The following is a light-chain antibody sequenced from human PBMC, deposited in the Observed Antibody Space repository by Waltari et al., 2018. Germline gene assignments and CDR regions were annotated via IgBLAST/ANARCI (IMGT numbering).Light chain of an antibody. CDR3: QQYFDIPT. CDR2: WTS. V-gene: IGKV4-1*01. CDR1: QTLFRSSDTRNH. Sequence: DLVMTQSPDSLAVSLGERAPINCQSSQTLFRSSDTRNHLAWYQQRPGQPPKLLIYWTSTRESGVPDRFSGGGSGTDFTLTISSLQAEDVAVYYCQQYFDIPTFGGGTKVEIK. J-gene: IGKJ4*01.